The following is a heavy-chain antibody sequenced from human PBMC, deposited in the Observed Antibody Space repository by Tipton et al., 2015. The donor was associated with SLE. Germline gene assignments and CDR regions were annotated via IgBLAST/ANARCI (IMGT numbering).Heavy chain of an antibody. CDR2: INHSGST. Sequence: TLSLTCAVYGGSFSGYYWSWIRQPPGKGLEWIGEINHSGSTNYNPSLTSRVTISVDTSKNQFSLKLSSVTAADTAVYYCASLDSSGYYEYFHHWGQGTLVTVSS. CDR1: GGSFSGYY. V-gene: IGHV4-34*01. J-gene: IGHJ1*01. CDR3: ASLDSSGYYEYFHH. D-gene: IGHD3-22*01.